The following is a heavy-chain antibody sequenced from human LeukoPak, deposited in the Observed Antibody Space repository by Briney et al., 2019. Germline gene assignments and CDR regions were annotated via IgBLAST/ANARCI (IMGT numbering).Heavy chain of an antibody. D-gene: IGHD3-22*01. Sequence: GSLRLSCAASGFTFSSYAMHWVRQAPGKGLEWLAVISYDGSNKYYADSVKGRFTISRDNSKNTLYLQMNSLRAEDTAVYYCARDKKGDSSGYYYSFDYWGQGTLVTVSS. CDR1: GFTFSSYA. CDR2: ISYDGSNK. V-gene: IGHV3-30*04. J-gene: IGHJ4*02. CDR3: ARDKKGDSSGYYYSFDY.